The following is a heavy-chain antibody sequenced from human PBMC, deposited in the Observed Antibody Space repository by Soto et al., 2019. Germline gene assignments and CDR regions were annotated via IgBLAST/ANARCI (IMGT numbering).Heavy chain of an antibody. Sequence: ASVKVSCKASGYTFTNFYIHWVRQAPGQGLEWMGIINPSGGSTTYAQKLLGRVTMTRDTSTSTVYMELSSLRSEDTAVYYCAILYYYGSSGYNLDYWGKGTLVTVYS. CDR1: GYTFTNFY. D-gene: IGHD3-22*01. CDR3: AILYYYGSSGYNLDY. J-gene: IGHJ4*02. V-gene: IGHV1-46*04. CDR2: INPSGGST.